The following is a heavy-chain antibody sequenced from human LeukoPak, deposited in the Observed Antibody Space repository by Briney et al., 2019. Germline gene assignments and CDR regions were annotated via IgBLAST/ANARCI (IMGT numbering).Heavy chain of an antibody. CDR2: INSDGSTT. J-gene: IGHJ1*01. CDR3: SLEGSSWYRYFQH. D-gene: IGHD6-13*01. Sequence: TGGSLRLSCAASGFTFSSYWMHWVRQAPGKGLVWVSRINSDGSTTSYADSVMGRFTISRDNAKNTLYLQMNSLRAEDTAVYYSSLEGSSWYRYFQHWGQGTLVTVSS. CDR1: GFTFSSYW. V-gene: IGHV3-74*01.